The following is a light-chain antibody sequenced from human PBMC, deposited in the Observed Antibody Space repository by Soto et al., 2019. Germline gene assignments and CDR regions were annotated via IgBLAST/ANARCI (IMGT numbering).Light chain of an antibody. CDR1: ESISSW. Sequence: DIRMTQSPSTLSASVGDRVTITCRASESISSWLAWYQQKSGKAPKLLIYKASSLESGVTSRFSGSGSGTEFTLTINSLQPDDSATYYCQQYDSYPWTFGQGTKVEI. V-gene: IGKV1-5*03. J-gene: IGKJ1*01. CDR3: QQYDSYPWT. CDR2: KAS.